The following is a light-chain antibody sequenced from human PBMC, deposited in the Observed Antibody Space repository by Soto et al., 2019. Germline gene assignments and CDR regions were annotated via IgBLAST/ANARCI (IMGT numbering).Light chain of an antibody. J-gene: IGLJ1*01. CDR2: DVS. V-gene: IGLV2-11*01. CDR3: WSDVGRYTFV. CDR1: SSDVGGSNY. Sequence: QSVLTQPRSVSGSPGQSVTISCTGTSSDVGGSNYVSWYQQHPGKAPKFMIYDVSKRPSGVPDGFSGSKSGNTASLTISGLHVEDEADYYCWSDVGRYTFVFGTGTKLTVL.